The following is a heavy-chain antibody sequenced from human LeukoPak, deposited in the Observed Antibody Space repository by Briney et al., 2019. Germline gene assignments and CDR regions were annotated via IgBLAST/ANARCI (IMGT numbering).Heavy chain of an antibody. V-gene: IGHV4-59*01. CDR1: GGSISSYY. CDR2: IYYSGST. D-gene: IGHD5-24*01. Sequence: SETLSLTCTVSGGSISSYYWSWIRQPLGKGLEWIGYIYYSGSTNYNPSLKSRVTISIDTSKNQFSLKLSSVTAADTAVYYCARDQRGRDGHNMGLDYWGQGTLVTVSS. CDR3: ARDQRGRDGHNMGLDY. J-gene: IGHJ4*02.